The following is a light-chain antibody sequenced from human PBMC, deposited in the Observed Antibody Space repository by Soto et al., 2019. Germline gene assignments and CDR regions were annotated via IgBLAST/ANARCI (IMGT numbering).Light chain of an antibody. CDR2: EVS. J-gene: IGLJ1*01. V-gene: IGLV1-40*01. CDR1: SSNIGADYD. Sequence: QSVLTQPPSVSGAPGQRVTISCTGSSSNIGADYDVHWYQQLPGTAPKLMIYEVSNRPSGVSRRFSGSKSGNTASLTISGLQAEDEAHYYCSSYTSDNRDYVFGTGTKLTVL. CDR3: SSYTSDNRDYV.